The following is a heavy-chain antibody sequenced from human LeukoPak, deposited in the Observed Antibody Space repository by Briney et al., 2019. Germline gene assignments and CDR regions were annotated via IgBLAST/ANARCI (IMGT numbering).Heavy chain of an antibody. CDR2: ISGYNGNT. J-gene: IGHJ4*02. CDR3: ARDLKRGYSSGRYSWGTGSSNDY. D-gene: IGHD6-19*01. CDR1: GYTFTSYG. V-gene: IGHV1-18*01. Sequence: ASVKVSCKASGYTFTSYGISWVRQAPGQGLEWMGWISGYNGNTNYAQQKLQGRVTMTTDTSTSTAYMELRSMRSDDTAVYYCARDLKRGYSSGRYSWGTGSSNDYWAQGTPVTISS.